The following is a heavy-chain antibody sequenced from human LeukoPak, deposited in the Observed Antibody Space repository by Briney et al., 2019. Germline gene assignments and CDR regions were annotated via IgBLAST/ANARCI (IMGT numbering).Heavy chain of an antibody. CDR3: ATAEPGYSYGPFSYMDV. J-gene: IGHJ6*03. CDR1: GGSISSYY. D-gene: IGHD5-18*01. Sequence: SETLSLTCTVSGGSISSYYWSWFRQPAGKGLEWIGRIYTSGSTNYNPSPKSRVTMSIDTSKNQFSLKLSSVTAADTAVYYCATAEPGYSYGPFSYMDVWGKGTTVTVSS. V-gene: IGHV4-4*07. CDR2: IYTSGST.